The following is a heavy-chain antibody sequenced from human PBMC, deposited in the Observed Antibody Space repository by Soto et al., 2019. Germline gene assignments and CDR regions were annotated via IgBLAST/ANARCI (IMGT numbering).Heavy chain of an antibody. CDR3: ARAGGYCSGGSCSPPAYYYYMDV. J-gene: IGHJ6*03. V-gene: IGHV3-33*01. CDR1: GFTFSSYG. D-gene: IGHD2-15*01. CDR2: IWYDGSNK. Sequence: EGSLRLSCAASGFTFSSYGMHWVRQAPGKGLEWVAVIWYDGSNKYYADSVKGRFTISRDNSKNTLYLQMNSLRAEDTAVYYCARAGGYCSGGSCSPPAYYYYMDVWGKGTTVTVSS.